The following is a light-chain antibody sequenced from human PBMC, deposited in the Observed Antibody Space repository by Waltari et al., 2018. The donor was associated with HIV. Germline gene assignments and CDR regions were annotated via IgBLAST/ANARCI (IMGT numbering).Light chain of an antibody. CDR2: KVS. J-gene: IGKJ2*01. V-gene: IGKV2-24*01. CDR3: MQATHFPRT. CDR1: QSLLHRSGDTF. Sequence: VMTQAPLSSRVPVGQPASISCTSSQSLLHRSGDTFLTWLHQRPGQPPRLLLYKVSRRFSGVPDRISGDGAGTNFTLKISGVEAGDAGVYYCMQATHFPRTFGQGTKLEIK.